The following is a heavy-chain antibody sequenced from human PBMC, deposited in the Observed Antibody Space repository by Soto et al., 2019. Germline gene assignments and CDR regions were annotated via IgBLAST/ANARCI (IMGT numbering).Heavy chain of an antibody. CDR3: AKRRGAGGHFDY. J-gene: IGHJ4*02. D-gene: IGHD2-15*01. V-gene: IGHV3-23*01. CDR1: GFTFSSYA. CDR2: VSIGGST. Sequence: DVQLLESGGGLVQPEGSLRLSCAASGFTFSSYAMVWVRQGPGKGLEWVAVVSIGGSTHYADYVRGRFTISRDNSKNTLSLQMNSLTAADTAVYFCAKRRGAGGHFDYWGQGALVTVAS.